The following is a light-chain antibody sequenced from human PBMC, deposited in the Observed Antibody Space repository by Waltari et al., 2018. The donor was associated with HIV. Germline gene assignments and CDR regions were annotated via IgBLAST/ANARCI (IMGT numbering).Light chain of an antibody. CDR1: SGYSTHA. V-gene: IGLV4-69*01. J-gene: IGLJ2*01. CDR2: INSDGSH. Sequence: QVVLTQSPSASASLGASVKLTCTLSSGYSTHAIAWHQQQSEKGPRYLMKINSDGSHNKGDGIPDRFSGSSSGAERYLTISSLQSEDEADYYCLTWDTGIGVFGGGTKLTVL. CDR3: LTWDTGIGV.